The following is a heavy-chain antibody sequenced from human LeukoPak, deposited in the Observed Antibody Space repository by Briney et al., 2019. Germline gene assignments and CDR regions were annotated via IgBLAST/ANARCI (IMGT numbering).Heavy chain of an antibody. V-gene: IGHV3-21*01. CDR3: ARLVALAATYYFDY. J-gene: IGHJ4*02. D-gene: IGHD6-25*01. CDR2: ISSSSTYI. CDR1: GFTFSSYS. Sequence: GGSLRLSCAASGFTFSSYSMSWVRQAPGKGLEWVSSISSSSTYIYYADSVKGRFTISRDNAKNSLYLQMNSLRAEDTAVYYRARLVALAATYYFDYWGQGTLVTVSS.